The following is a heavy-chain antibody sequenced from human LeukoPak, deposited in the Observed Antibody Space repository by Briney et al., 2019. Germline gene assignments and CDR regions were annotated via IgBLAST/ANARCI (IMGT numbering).Heavy chain of an antibody. CDR3: ASPGDYGDFDY. V-gene: IGHV3-21*01. J-gene: IGHJ4*02. D-gene: IGHD4-17*01. Sequence: PGGSLRLSCAASGFTFSSYSMNWVRQAPGMGLEWVSSISSSSSYIYYADSVKGRFTISRDNAKNSLYLQMNSLRAEDTAVYYCASPGDYGDFDYWGQGTLVTVSS. CDR2: ISSSSSYI. CDR1: GFTFSSYS.